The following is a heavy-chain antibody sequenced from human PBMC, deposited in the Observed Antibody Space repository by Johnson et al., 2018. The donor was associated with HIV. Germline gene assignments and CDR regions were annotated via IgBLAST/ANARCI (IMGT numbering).Heavy chain of an antibody. D-gene: IGHD3-10*01. V-gene: IGHV3-33*01. Sequence: QVQLVESGGGVVQPGGSLRLSCAASGFPFSSYGMHWVRQAPGKGLEWVAFMGYDGSNKYYVDSVTGRFTLSRDISKNTLYLQMNSLRAEDTALYYCGRGSMVRGAYDGFDIWGQGTLVTVSS. J-gene: IGHJ3*02. CDR1: GFPFSSYG. CDR2: MGYDGSNK. CDR3: GRGSMVRGAYDGFDI.